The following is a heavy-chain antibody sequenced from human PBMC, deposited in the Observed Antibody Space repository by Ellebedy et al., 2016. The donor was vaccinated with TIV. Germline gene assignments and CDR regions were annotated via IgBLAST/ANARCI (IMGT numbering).Heavy chain of an antibody. V-gene: IGHV1-18*04. CDR3: ARDLLFWWETSVNSFDI. J-gene: IGHJ3*02. D-gene: IGHD1-26*01. CDR1: GYTFTSYG. Sequence: ASVKVSCKASGYTFTSYGISWLRQAPGQGLEWMGWISPYNGNTNYAQMLQGRVTMSTDTSTSTAYLELRTLRSDDTAVYYCARDLLFWWETSVNSFDIWGQGTMVTVSS. CDR2: ISPYNGNT.